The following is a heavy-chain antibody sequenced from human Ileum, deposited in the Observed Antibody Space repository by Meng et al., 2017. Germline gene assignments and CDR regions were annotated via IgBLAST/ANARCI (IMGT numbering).Heavy chain of an antibody. D-gene: IGHD4-17*01. CDR3: ARGLHGDYVVY. J-gene: IGHJ4*02. CDR1: GYTFTNFG. Sequence: ASVKVSCKTSGYTFTNFGINWVRQAPGQGLEWLGWISAYNGDTTYAQKFRGRVTMATDTSTTTAYMELRSLRSDDTAVYYCARGLHGDYVVYWGQGTLVTVSS. CDR2: ISAYNGDT. V-gene: IGHV1-18*01.